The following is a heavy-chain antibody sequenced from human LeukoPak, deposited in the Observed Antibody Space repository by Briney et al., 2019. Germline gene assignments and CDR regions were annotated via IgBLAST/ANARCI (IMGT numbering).Heavy chain of an antibody. Sequence: PSETLSLTCTVSGVSISSYFWSWIRQPPGKGPEWIGYVYYNGITNYNPSLQSRVTISLDTSKNQFTLKLTSVTAADTAVYYCARGLGVVTATLDHWGQGTLVTVSS. V-gene: IGHV4-59*12. CDR1: GVSISSYF. D-gene: IGHD2-21*02. CDR2: VYYNGIT. CDR3: ARGLGVVTATLDH. J-gene: IGHJ4*02.